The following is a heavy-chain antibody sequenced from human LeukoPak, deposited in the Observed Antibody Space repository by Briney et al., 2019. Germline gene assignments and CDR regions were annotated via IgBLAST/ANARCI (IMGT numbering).Heavy chain of an antibody. J-gene: IGHJ5*02. V-gene: IGHV7-4-1*02. CDR3: AREGSGRVVVAAPHHWFDP. D-gene: IGHD2-15*01. CDR1: GYTFTSYA. CDR2: INTNTWNP. Sequence: PRASVKVSCKASGYTFTSYAMNWVRQAPGQGLEWMGWINTNTWNPTYAQGFTGRFVFSLDTSVSTAYLQISSLKAEDTAVYYCAREGSGRVVVAAPHHWFDPWGQGTLVTVSS.